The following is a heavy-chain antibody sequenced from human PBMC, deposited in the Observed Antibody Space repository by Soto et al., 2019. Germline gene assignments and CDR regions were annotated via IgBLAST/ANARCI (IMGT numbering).Heavy chain of an antibody. Sequence: QVHLVQSGGEVKKPGASVKVSCKASGYNFTTYGISWVRQAPRQGLEWMGWISGDNVNTKSAQKIQGRITMTTDTSAGTAYMELRSLRSDDTAVYFCASEGQQQAQETYYYFYGMDVWGQGTTVTVSS. CDR1: GYNFTTYG. D-gene: IGHD6-13*01. CDR3: ASEGQQQAQETYYYFYGMDV. J-gene: IGHJ6*02. V-gene: IGHV1-18*01. CDR2: ISGDNVNT.